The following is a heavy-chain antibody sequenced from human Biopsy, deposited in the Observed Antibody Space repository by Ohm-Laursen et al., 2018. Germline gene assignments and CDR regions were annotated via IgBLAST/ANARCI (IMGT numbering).Heavy chain of an antibody. V-gene: IGHV1-46*01. J-gene: IGHJ4*02. D-gene: IGHD6-19*01. CDR2: INPSGGST. CDR1: GYIFTSYY. CDR3: ARAVAGTGGVFDS. Sequence: ASVKVSCKTSGYIFTSYYIHWVRQAPGQGLEWMASINPSGGSTTYAQRFQGRLIMTRDTSTSSTYMELSSLRSEDTAIYFCARAVAGTGGVFDSWGQGTLVTVSS.